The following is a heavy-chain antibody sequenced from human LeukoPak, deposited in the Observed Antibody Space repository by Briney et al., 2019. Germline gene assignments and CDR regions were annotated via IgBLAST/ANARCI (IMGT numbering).Heavy chain of an antibody. V-gene: IGHV3-66*01. Sequence: GGSQRLSCAASGFTVSSNYMSWVRQAPGKGLEWVSVIYSGGSTYYADSVKGRFTISRDNSKNTLYLQMNSLRAEDTAVYYCARIKRENIAAAGTVDYWGQGTLVTVSS. CDR3: ARIKRENIAAAGTVDY. J-gene: IGHJ4*02. D-gene: IGHD6-13*01. CDR1: GFTVSSNY. CDR2: IYSGGST.